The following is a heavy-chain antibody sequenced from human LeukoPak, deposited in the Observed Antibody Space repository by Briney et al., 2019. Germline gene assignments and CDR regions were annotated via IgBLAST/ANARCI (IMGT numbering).Heavy chain of an antibody. D-gene: IGHD6-13*01. V-gene: IGHV4-34*01. CDR1: GGSFSGYY. J-gene: IGHJ4*02. CDR3: ARSYSSSWYGGGFDY. Sequence: SETLSLTCAVSGGSFSGYYWSWIRQPPGKGLEWIGEINHSGSTNYNPSLKSRVTISVDTSKNQFSLKLSSVTAADTAVYYCARSYSSSWYGGGFDYWGQGTLVTVSS. CDR2: INHSGST.